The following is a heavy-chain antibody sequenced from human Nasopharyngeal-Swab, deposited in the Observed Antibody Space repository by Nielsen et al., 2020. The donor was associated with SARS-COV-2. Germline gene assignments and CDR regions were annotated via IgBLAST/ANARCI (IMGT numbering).Heavy chain of an antibody. J-gene: IGHJ4*02. CDR3: ARVGYCSSTSCYAAYYFDY. CDR2: IYYSGST. Sequence: SETLSLTCTVSGGSTSSYYWSWIRQPPGKGLEWIGYIYYSGSTNYNPSLKSRVTISVDTSKNQFSLKLSSVTAADTAVYYCARVGYCSSTSCYAAYYFDYWGQGTLVTVSS. V-gene: IGHV4-59*01. CDR1: GGSTSSYY. D-gene: IGHD2-2*01.